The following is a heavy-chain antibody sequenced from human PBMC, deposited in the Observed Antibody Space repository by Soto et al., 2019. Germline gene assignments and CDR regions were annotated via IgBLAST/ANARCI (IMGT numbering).Heavy chain of an antibody. CDR2: ISAYNGNT. CDR1: GYTFTSYG. Sequence: ASVKVSCKASGYTFTSYGISWVRQATGKGLEWMGWISAYNGNTNYEQKLQGRVTMTTDTSTITAYMELRSLRSDDTAVYYCARDLCSGPLGKSDAFDIWGQGTMVTVSS. D-gene: IGHD7-27*01. V-gene: IGHV1-18*01. CDR3: ARDLCSGPLGKSDAFDI. J-gene: IGHJ3*02.